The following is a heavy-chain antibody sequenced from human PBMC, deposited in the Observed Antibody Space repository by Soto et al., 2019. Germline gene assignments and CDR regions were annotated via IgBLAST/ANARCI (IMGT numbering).Heavy chain of an antibody. J-gene: IGHJ4*02. D-gene: IGHD2-21*01. CDR1: GFTFSSYS. CDR2: ISSSSTTI. CDR3: ARAGGELDY. V-gene: IGHV3-48*01. Sequence: EVQLVESGGGLVQPGGSLRLSCAASGFTFSSYSMNWVRQAPGKGLEWVSYISSSSTTIYYADSVKGRFTISRDNAKNSVYLQMNSLRAEDTAVYYCARAGGELDYWGQGTLVTVSS.